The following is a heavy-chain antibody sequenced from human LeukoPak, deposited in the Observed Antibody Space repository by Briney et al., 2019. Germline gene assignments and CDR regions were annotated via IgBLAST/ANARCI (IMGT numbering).Heavy chain of an antibody. CDR1: GFTFSSYS. D-gene: IGHD3-3*01. J-gene: IGHJ4*02. CDR2: IRGDSTET. V-gene: IGHV3-21*01. Sequence: GGSLRLSCEGSGFTFSSYSMIWVRQAPGKGLEWVSSIRGDSTETRHADSLMGRFTISRDNTKKSLYLQMNSLRAEDTAVYYCARGHFGVVLDYWGQGTLVTVSS. CDR3: ARGHFGVVLDY.